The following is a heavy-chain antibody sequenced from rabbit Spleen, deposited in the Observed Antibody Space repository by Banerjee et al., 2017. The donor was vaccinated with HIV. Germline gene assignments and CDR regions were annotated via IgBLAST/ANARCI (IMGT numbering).Heavy chain of an antibody. CDR1: GFSFSSAYD. CDR3: ARGSKSDDAVTL. CDR2: IYAGSSGST. V-gene: IGHV1S45*01. Sequence: QEQLVESGGGLVQPGASLTLTCKASGFSFSSAYDMCWVRQAPGKGLEWIGCIYAGSSGSTYYASWAKGRFTISKTSSTTVTLQMTSLTAADTATYFCARGSKSDDAVTLWGQGTLVTVS. D-gene: IGHD1-1*01. J-gene: IGHJ4*01.